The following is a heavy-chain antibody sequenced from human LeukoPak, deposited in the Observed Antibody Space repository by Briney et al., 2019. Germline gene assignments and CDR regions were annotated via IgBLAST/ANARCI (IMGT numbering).Heavy chain of an antibody. CDR3: ARDVWGRLDY. V-gene: IGHV3-7*01. CDR1: GFTFSNYW. CDR2: IKSDGSEK. Sequence: GGSLRLSCAASGFTFSNYWMGWVRQAPGKGLEYVANIKSDGSEKYYVDSVKGRFTISRDNARNSLYLQVNSLRAEDTAVYYCARDVWGRLDYWGQGTLVPVSS. J-gene: IGHJ4*02. D-gene: IGHD2-8*01.